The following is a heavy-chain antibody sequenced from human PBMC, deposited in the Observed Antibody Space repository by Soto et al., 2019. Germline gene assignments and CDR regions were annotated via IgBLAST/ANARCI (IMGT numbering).Heavy chain of an antibody. D-gene: IGHD6-19*01. J-gene: IGHJ5*02. CDR3: AKSALAVSGADWFDP. CDR1: GFTFRNYA. Sequence: GGSLRLSCAASGFTFRNYAMNWVRQAPGKGLEWVSTISGSGDITFYADSVKGRFTISRDNSKNTLYLQMNSLRGEDTAVYYCAKSALAVSGADWFDPWGQGTLVTVSS. CDR2: ISGSGDIT. V-gene: IGHV3-23*01.